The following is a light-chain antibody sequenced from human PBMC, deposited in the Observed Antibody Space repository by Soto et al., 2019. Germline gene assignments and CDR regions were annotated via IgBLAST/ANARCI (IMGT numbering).Light chain of an antibody. CDR2: KAS. V-gene: IGKV1-5*03. CDR3: LQYNFYPLS. Sequence: DIQMTQSPSTLSASVGDRVTITCRARQNINRWLAWYQQRPGKAPNLLIHKASTLEVGVPSRFSGSASGTEFTLTISSLQPDDFAVYCCLQYNFYPLSFGGGTKVEIK. J-gene: IGKJ4*02. CDR1: QNINRW.